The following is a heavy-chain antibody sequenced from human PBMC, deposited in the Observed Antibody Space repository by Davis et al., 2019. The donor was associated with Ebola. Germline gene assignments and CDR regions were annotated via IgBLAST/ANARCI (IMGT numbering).Heavy chain of an antibody. J-gene: IGHJ4*02. CDR2: IRAKTKNYAT. D-gene: IGHD3-22*01. V-gene: IGHV3-73*01. Sequence: PGGSLRLSCAASGFSFSAAAIHWVRQAPGKGLEWVGRIRAKTKNYATASSESVKGRFTFSRDDSKNTAYLQMHSLKTEDAAVYYCTTLIDFWGQGTLVTVSS. CDR1: GFSFSAAA. CDR3: TTLIDF.